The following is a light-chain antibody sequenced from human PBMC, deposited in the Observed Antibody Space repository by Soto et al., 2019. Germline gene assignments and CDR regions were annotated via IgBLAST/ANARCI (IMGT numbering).Light chain of an antibody. CDR2: EVN. J-gene: IGLJ2*01. CDR3: TSYTASSTLI. V-gene: IGLV2-14*01. Sequence: QSVLTQPASVSGSPGQSITISYTGTSSDVGGYGYVSWYQHHPGKAPKLIIYEVNNRPSGVSHRFSGSKSGNTASLTISGLQAEDEADYYCTSYTASSTLIFGGGTKLTVL. CDR1: SSDVGGYGY.